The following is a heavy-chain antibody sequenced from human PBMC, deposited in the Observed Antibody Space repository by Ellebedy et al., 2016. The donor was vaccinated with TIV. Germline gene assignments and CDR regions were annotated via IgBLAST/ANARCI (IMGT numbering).Heavy chain of an antibody. J-gene: IGHJ4*02. Sequence: AASVKVSCKASGYTFTSYGISWVRQAPGQGLEWMGWISAYNGNTNYAQKLQGRVTMTTDTSTSTAYMELRSLRSDDTAVYYCARDPESDYGGPAPLGYWGQGTLVTVSS. CDR2: ISAYNGNT. CDR3: ARDPESDYGGPAPLGY. V-gene: IGHV1-18*04. D-gene: IGHD4-23*01. CDR1: GYTFTSYG.